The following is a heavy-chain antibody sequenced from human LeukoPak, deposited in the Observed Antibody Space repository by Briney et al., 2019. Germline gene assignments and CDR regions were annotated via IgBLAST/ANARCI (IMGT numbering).Heavy chain of an antibody. CDR3: AREPYDFWSPATVRELEYYYYMDV. CDR2: IYTSGST. D-gene: IGHD3-3*01. V-gene: IGHV4-4*07. J-gene: IGHJ6*03. Sequence: SETLSLTYTVSGGSISSYHWSWIRQPAGKGLEWIGRIYTSGSTNYNPSLKSRVTMSVDTSKNQFSLKLSSVTAADTAVYYCAREPYDFWSPATVRELEYYYYMDVWGKGTTVTVSS. CDR1: GGSISSYH.